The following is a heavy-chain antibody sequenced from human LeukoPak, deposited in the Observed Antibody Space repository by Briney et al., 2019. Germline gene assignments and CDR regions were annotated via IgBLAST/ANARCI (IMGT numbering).Heavy chain of an antibody. CDR1: GFTFSSYA. V-gene: IGHV3-23*01. CDR2: ISGSGGST. J-gene: IGHJ5*02. D-gene: IGHD3-22*01. Sequence: PGGSLRLSCAASGFTFSSYAMSCVRQAPGKGLEWVSAISGSGGSTYYADSVKGRFTISRDNSKNTLYLQMNSLRAEDTAVYYCAKGGTYYYDSSGYYYEPTINTWGQGTLVTVSS. CDR3: AKGGTYYYDSSGYYYEPTINT.